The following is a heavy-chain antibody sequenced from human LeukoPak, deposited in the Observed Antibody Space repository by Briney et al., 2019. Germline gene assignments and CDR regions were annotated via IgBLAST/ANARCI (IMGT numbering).Heavy chain of an antibody. V-gene: IGHV4-30-2*01. Sequence: SETLSLTCAVSGGSISSGGYSWSWIRQPPGKGLEWIGYIYHSGSTYYNPSLKSRVTVSVDRSKNQFSLKLSSVTAADTAVYYCARGDYDFWSGYPNYYYYGMDVWGQGTTVTVSS. CDR2: IYHSGST. CDR3: ARGDYDFWSGYPNYYYYGMDV. CDR1: GGSISSGGYS. D-gene: IGHD3-3*01. J-gene: IGHJ6*02.